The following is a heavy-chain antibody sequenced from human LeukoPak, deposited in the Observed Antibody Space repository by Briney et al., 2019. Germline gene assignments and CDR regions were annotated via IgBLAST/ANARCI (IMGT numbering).Heavy chain of an antibody. J-gene: IGHJ4*02. D-gene: IGHD3-10*01. CDR2: IRYDGSNK. CDR1: GFTFSSYG. CDR3: AKGAVGFGEFGLDY. Sequence: GGSLRLSCAASGFTFSSYGMHWVRQAPGKGLEWVAIIRYDGSNKYYADSVKGRFTISRDNSKNTLYLQMNSLRAEDTAVYYCAKGAVGFGEFGLDYWGQGTLVTVSS. V-gene: IGHV3-30*02.